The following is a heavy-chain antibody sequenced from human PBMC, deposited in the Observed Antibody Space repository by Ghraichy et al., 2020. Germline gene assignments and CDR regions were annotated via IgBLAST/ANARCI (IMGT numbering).Heavy chain of an antibody. Sequence: SQTLSLTCAVYGGSCSGYYWSWIRQPPGKGLEWIGEINHSGSTNYNPSLKSRVTISVDTSKNQFSLKLSSVTAADTAVYYCARGPWYNWNYRGKDLDIGFDFWGQVTRVTVSS. CDR3: ARGPWYNWNYRGKDLDIGFDF. CDR2: INHSGST. D-gene: IGHD1-7*01. J-gene: IGHJ4*02. V-gene: IGHV4-34*01. CDR1: GGSCSGYY.